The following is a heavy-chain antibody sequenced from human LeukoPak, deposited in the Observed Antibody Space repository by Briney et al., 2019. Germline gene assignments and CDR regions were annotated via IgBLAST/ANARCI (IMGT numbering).Heavy chain of an antibody. CDR3: AKGGLEGTNHNMEV. D-gene: IGHD1/OR15-1a*01. CDR2: ISYDGSKK. Sequence: GRSLRLSCVASGFTFSNYAIHWVRQAPGKGLEWVAVISYDGSKKYYADSVKGRFTISRDNSKNTMHLEMNSLTAEDTAMYYCAKGGLEGTNHNMEVWGQGTTVTVSS. V-gene: IGHV3-30*18. CDR1: GFTFSNYA. J-gene: IGHJ6*02.